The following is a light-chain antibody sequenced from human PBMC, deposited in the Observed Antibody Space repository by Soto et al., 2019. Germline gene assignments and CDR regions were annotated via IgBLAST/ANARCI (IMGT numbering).Light chain of an antibody. CDR1: SSDVGSYDY. Sequence: QSVLTQPASVSGSPGQSITFSCTGTSSDVGSYDYVSWHQQHPGKAPKLIIYDVNNRPSGVPSRFSGSKSGNTASLIISGHQNEDDADYYCCEYSTSGTHVFGTGTKVTVL. J-gene: IGLJ1*01. V-gene: IGLV2-14*03. CDR2: DVN. CDR3: CEYSTSGTHV.